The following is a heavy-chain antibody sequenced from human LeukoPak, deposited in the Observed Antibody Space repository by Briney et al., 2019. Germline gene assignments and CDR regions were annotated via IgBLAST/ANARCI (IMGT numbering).Heavy chain of an antibody. CDR1: GFTSSSYS. CDR3: ARSHCSSTSCYFTRGGYDYDY. V-gene: IGHV3-48*02. Sequence: GGSLRLSCAASGFTSSSYSMNWVRQAPGKGLEWVSYISSSSSTIYYADSVKGRFTISRDNAKNSLYLQMNSLRDEDTAVYYCARSHCSSTSCYFTRGGYDYDYWGQGTLVTVSS. J-gene: IGHJ4*02. D-gene: IGHD2-2*01. CDR2: ISSSSSTI.